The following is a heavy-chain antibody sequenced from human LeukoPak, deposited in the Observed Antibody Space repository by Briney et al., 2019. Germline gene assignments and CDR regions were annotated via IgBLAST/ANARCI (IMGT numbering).Heavy chain of an antibody. CDR3: ARRWFGELFDY. Sequence: SETLSLTCTVSGGSISSSSYYWGWIRQPPEKRLEWIGGIYYSGSTYYNPSLKSRVTISVDTSKNQFPLKLSSVTAADAAVYYCARRWFGELFDYWGQGTLVTVSS. CDR1: GGSISSSSYY. V-gene: IGHV4-39*01. CDR2: IYYSGST. J-gene: IGHJ4*02. D-gene: IGHD3-10*01.